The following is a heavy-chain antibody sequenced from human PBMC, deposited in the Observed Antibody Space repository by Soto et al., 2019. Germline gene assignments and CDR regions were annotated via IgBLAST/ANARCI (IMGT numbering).Heavy chain of an antibody. CDR3: ARVLAPKRGGLSYFNS. D-gene: IGHD3-16*01. V-gene: IGHV4-4*02. CDR1: SGPISSSNW. J-gene: IGHJ4*02. Sequence: PSETLSLTCAVSSGPISSSNWWSWVRQPPGKGLEWIGEIYHSGSTNYNPSLKSRVTISVDKSKNQFSLKLSSVTAADTAVYYCARVLAPKRGGLSYFNSWGQGTLVTVSS. CDR2: IYHSGST.